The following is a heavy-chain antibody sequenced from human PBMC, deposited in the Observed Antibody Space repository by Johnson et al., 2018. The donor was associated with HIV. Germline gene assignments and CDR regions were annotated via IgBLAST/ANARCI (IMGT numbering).Heavy chain of an antibody. CDR1: GFTFSSYG. J-gene: IGHJ3*02. CDR2: IRYDGSNQ. V-gene: IGHV3-30*02. Sequence: QMQLVESGGGVVQPGGSLRLSCAASGFTFSSYGMHWVRQAPGKGLEWVAFIRYDGSNQYYADSVKGRFTISRDNSKNTLYLQMNSLRAEDTAVYYCAKELADSSGYYADAFDIWGQGTMVTVSS. CDR3: AKELADSSGYYADAFDI. D-gene: IGHD3-22*01.